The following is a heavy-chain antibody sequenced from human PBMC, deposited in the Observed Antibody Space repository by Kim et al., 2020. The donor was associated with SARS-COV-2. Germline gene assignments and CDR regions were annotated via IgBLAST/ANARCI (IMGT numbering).Heavy chain of an antibody. D-gene: IGHD2-15*01. CDR3: AKDIGVVVAATGMNV. CDR2: ISWNSGSI. V-gene: IGHV3-9*01. Sequence: GGSLRLSCAASGFTFDDYAMHWVRQAPGKGLEWVSGISWNSGSIGYADSVKGRFTISRDNAKNSLYLQMNSLRAEDTALYYCAKDIGVVVAATGMNVWGQGTTVTVSS. CDR1: GFTFDDYA. J-gene: IGHJ6*02.